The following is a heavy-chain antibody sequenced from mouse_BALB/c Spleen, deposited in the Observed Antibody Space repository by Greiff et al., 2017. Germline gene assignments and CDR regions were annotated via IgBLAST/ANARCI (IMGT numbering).Heavy chain of an antibody. J-gene: IGHJ4*01. D-gene: IGHD2-3*01. CDR3: ARNKYDGYYAMDY. Sequence: VQGVESGPGLVQPSQSLSITCTVSGFSLTSYGVHWVRQSPGKGLEWLGVIWSGGSTDYNAAFISRLSISTDNSKSQVFFKMNSLQADDTAIYYCARNKYDGYYAMDYWGQGTSVTVSA. CDR2: IWSGGST. V-gene: IGHV2-4-1*01. CDR1: GFSLTSYG.